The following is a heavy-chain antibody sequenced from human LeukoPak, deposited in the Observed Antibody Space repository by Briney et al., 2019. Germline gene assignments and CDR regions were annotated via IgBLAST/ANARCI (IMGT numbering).Heavy chain of an antibody. J-gene: IGHJ4*02. V-gene: IGHV3-7*01. D-gene: IGHD3-10*01. CDR2: IKQDGSEK. CDR3: VRDPVGNYGSGTYPPS. Sequence: GGSLRLSCAASGFTFSNYWMSWVRQAPGKGLEWVANIKQDGSEKYYVDSVKGRFTISRDNAKNSVYLQMNSLKAEDTAVYYCVRDPVGNYGSGTYPPSWGQGTLVTVSS. CDR1: GFTFSNYW.